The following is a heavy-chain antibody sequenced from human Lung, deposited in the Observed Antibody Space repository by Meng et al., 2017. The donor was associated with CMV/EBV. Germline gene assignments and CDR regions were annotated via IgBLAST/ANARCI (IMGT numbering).Heavy chain of an antibody. J-gene: IGHJ6*04. D-gene: IGHD3-22*01. CDR3: AREEILVEASAVCRAKYYDSGMDA. CDR1: GYTFTRYD. V-gene: IGHV1-8*01. CDR2: MNNNSGNT. Sequence: ASVXVSXKASGYTFTRYDINWVRQADGQGLEWMGWMNNNSGNTGYAQNFQGRVTMTRNTATGNAYMELTSLKAEDTAVYYWAREEILVEASAVCRAKYYDSGMDAXRGGXTVTVSS.